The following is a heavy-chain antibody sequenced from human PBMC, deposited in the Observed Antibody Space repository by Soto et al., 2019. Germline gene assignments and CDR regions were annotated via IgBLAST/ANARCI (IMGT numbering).Heavy chain of an antibody. D-gene: IGHD2-8*02. Sequence: QVQLQESGPGLVKPSETLSLTCTVSGGSISSYYWSWIRQPPGKGLEWIGYIYYSGITDYNPSLKSRVPISVDTSKSRFSLKLSSVTAADTAVYYCARGGGVYYFDYWGQGTLVTVSS. CDR2: IYYSGIT. CDR3: ARGGGVYYFDY. J-gene: IGHJ4*02. V-gene: IGHV4-59*01. CDR1: GGSISSYY.